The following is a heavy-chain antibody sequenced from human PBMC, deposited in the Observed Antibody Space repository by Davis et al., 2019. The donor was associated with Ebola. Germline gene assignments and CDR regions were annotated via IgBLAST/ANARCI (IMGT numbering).Heavy chain of an antibody. CDR3: ASSHPQAHCISTSCYLFYGSGSFDY. V-gene: IGHV4-39*01. Sequence: SETLSLTCAVSGGSISSSSYYWGWIRQPPGKGLEWIGSIYYSGSTYYNPSLKSRVTISVDTSKNQFSLKLSSVTAADTAVYYCASSHPQAHCISTSCYLFYGSGSFDYWGQGTLVTVSS. CDR1: GGSISSSSYY. D-gene: IGHD2-2*01. J-gene: IGHJ4*02. CDR2: IYYSGST.